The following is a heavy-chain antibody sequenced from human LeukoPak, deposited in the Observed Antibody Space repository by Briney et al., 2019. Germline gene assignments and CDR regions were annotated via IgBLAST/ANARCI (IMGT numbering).Heavy chain of an antibody. CDR3: ARGLDGMDV. CDR2: IYHSGST. CDR1: GGSISSGGYS. Sequence: SETLSLTCAVSGGSISSGGYSWSWIRQPPGTGLEWIGYIYHSGSTYYNPSLKSRVTISVDRSKNQFSLKLSSVTAADTAVYYCARGLDGMDVWGQGTTVTVSS. J-gene: IGHJ6*02. V-gene: IGHV4-30-2*01.